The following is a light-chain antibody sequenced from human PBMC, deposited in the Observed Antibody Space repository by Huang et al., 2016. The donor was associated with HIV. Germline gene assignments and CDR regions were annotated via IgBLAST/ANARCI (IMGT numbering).Light chain of an antibody. Sequence: DIHMTQSPSSLSASVGDRVTITCRASLNINNYLNWYQQKPGKVPKLLIYGTSTLQSVVPSRSRGSGSGTDVTLTISSLQSEDLATYYCQQNHSTPPYTFGQGTKVEI. CDR3: QQNHSTPPYT. CDR2: GTS. J-gene: IGKJ2*01. CDR1: LNINNY. V-gene: IGKV1-39*01.